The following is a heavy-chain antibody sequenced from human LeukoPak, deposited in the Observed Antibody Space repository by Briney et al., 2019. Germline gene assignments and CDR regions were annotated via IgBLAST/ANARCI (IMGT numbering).Heavy chain of an antibody. CDR1: GFSFGKFG. D-gene: IGHD3-10*01. V-gene: IGHV3-30*03. Sequence: GGSLRLSCAGSGFSFGKFGLHWVRQAPGKGLEWVAVISYDGSNKYYADSVEGRFTISRDNSKNTLYLQMNSLRAEDTAVYYCAIMVRGAASNFWGQGALVTVSS. CDR2: ISYDGSNK. J-gene: IGHJ4*02. CDR3: AIMVRGAASNF.